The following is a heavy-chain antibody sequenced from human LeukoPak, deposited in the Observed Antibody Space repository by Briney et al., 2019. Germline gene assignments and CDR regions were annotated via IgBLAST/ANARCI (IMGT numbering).Heavy chain of an antibody. CDR3: AKGRGFRVWDPWDN. Sequence: GGSLRLSCAASGFTFSNYAMTWVRQASGKGLVWVSGITNSGEDTYYADSVKGRFTISRDNSKNTLFLEMNSLRVEDTAVYYCAKGRGFRVWDPWDNWGQGTLITVSS. J-gene: IGHJ4*02. D-gene: IGHD3-16*01. CDR1: GFTFSNYA. V-gene: IGHV3-23*01. CDR2: ITNSGEDT.